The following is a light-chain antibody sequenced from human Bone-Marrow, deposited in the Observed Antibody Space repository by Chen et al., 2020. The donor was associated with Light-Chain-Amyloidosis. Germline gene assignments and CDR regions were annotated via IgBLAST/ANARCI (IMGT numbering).Light chain of an antibody. V-gene: IGKV1-33*01. CDR1: QDISNY. Sequence: DIQMTQSPSSLSASVGDRVSITCQASQDISNYLNWYLQKPGEAPKLLIYDASNLGAGVPSRFSGGRSGTHFTLTISSLQPEDVATFYCQQYHTLPLTFGRGTKLEIK. CDR3: QQYHTLPLT. CDR2: DAS. J-gene: IGKJ4*01.